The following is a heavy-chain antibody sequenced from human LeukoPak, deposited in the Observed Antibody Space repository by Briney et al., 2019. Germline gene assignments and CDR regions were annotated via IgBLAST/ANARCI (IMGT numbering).Heavy chain of an antibody. V-gene: IGHV3-23*01. CDR2: ISGSGGST. D-gene: IGHD2-15*01. J-gene: IGHJ4*02. Sequence: GGSLRLSCAASGFTFSSYAMSWVRQAPGKGLEWVPTISGSGGSTYYTDSVKGRFTISRDNSKNTLYLQMNSLRAEDMAIYYCAKVSLSCSGVSCYSPDYWGQGTLVTVSS. CDR3: AKVSLSCSGVSCYSPDY. CDR1: GFTFSSYA.